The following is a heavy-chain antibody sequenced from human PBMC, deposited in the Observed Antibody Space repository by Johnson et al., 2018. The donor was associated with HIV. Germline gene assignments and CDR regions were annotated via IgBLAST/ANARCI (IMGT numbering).Heavy chain of an antibody. J-gene: IGHJ3*02. CDR3: ARAPRWFNVFDI. CDR1: GFTFSSYW. CDR2: IKQDGREQ. V-gene: IGHV3-7*05. Sequence: VQLVESGGGVVQPGRSLRLSCAASGFTFSSYWMNWVRQAPGKGLEWVANIKQDGREQYYVDSVKGRFTISRDNAKNSLYLQMNSLRAEDTAVYYCARAPRWFNVFDIWGQGTMVTVSS. D-gene: IGHD4-23*01.